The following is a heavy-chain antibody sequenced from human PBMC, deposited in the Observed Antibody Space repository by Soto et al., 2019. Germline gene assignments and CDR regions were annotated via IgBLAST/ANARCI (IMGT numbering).Heavy chain of an antibody. D-gene: IGHD3-10*01. CDR1: GFTFSSYG. Sequence: GGSLRLSCAASGFTFSSYGMHWVRQAPGKGLEWVTGILYDGSDKYYADSVKGRFTISRENSKNTLYLQMNSLRTEDSAVYYCAKAGGGFGDFVNHWGQGTLVTVSS. V-gene: IGHV3-30*18. J-gene: IGHJ4*02. CDR3: AKAGGGFGDFVNH. CDR2: ILYDGSDK.